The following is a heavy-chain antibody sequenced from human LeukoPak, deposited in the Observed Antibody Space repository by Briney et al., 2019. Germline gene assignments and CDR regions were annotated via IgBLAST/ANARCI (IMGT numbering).Heavy chain of an antibody. D-gene: IGHD1-1*01. J-gene: IGHJ4*02. Sequence: GSLRLPFATSGFTFRRYTMHLIRQAPGKGLGWVSSISGSNSYIFYADSVKGRFTVSRDNAKDSLYLQMNSLRAEDTAVYYCARALTTLTYEGYWGQGTLVTVSS. V-gene: IGHV3-21*01. CDR3: ARALTTLTYEGY. CDR2: ISGSNSYI. CDR1: GFTFRRYT.